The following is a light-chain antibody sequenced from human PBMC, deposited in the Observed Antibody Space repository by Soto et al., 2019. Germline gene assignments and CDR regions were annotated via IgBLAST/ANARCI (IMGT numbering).Light chain of an antibody. J-gene: IGKJ1*01. V-gene: IGKV3-20*01. CDR1: QSVSSSY. Sequence: EIVLTQSPGTLSLSPGERATLSCRASQSVSSSYLAWYQHKPGQAPRLIIYGASSRATGIPDRFSGSGSGTAFTLTISRLEPEDFAVYYCQQYGSSTWTFGQGTKVDIK. CDR3: QQYGSSTWT. CDR2: GAS.